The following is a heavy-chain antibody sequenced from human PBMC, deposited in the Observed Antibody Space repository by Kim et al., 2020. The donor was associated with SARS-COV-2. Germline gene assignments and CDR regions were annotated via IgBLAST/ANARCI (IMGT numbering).Heavy chain of an antibody. CDR1: GFTFSSYW. Sequence: GGSLRLSWAASGFTFSSYWMSWVRQAPGKGLEWVANIKQDGSEKYYVDSVKGRFTISRDNAKNSLYLQMNSLRAEDTAVYYCARVAPITMVRGVIPYYYYGMDVWGQGTTVTVSS. CDR3: ARVAPITMVRGVIPYYYYGMDV. V-gene: IGHV3-7*03. J-gene: IGHJ6*02. CDR2: IKQDGSEK. D-gene: IGHD3-10*01.